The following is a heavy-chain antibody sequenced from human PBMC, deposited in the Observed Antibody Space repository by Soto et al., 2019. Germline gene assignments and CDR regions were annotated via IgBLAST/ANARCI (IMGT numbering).Heavy chain of an antibody. CDR2: IHISGST. J-gene: IGHJ3*02. D-gene: IGHD2-21*01. CDR3: AREDVATRLTHAFDI. CDR1: GGSISSDY. Sequence: KPSETLSLTCTVSGGSISSDYWTWIRQPAGKGLEWIGRIHISGSTNYNPSLKSRVTMSIDTSKNQFSLRLTSVTAADTAVYYCAREDVATRLTHAFDIWGQGTMVTVSS. V-gene: IGHV4-4*07.